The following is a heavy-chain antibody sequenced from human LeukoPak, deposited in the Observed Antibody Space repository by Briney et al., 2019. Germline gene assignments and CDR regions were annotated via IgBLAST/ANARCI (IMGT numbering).Heavy chain of an antibody. CDR3: ARSPELLDFDY. D-gene: IGHD3-10*01. CDR1: GFTFSSYE. Sequence: GGSLRLSCAASGFTFSSYEMNWVRQAPGRGLEWVSYISSSGSTIYYADSVKGRFTISRDNAKNSLYLQMNSLRAEDAAVYYCARSPELLDFDYWGQGTLATVSS. V-gene: IGHV3-48*03. J-gene: IGHJ4*02. CDR2: ISSSGSTI.